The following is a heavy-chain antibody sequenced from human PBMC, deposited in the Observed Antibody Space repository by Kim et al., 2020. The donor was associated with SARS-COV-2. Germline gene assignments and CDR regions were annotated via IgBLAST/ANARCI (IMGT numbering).Heavy chain of an antibody. Sequence: SENLSLTCSVSGGSIRSGGKFWTWISQHPAKGLEWIGYISYSGNSHYSPSLRSRVSISLQTYENQFSLELSSVPAADTAVYYCARAQPLDYWVQGILVTV. CDR2: ISYSGNS. CDR3: ARAQPLDY. CDR1: GGSIRSGGKF. D-gene: IGHD2-2*01. V-gene: IGHV4-31*03. J-gene: IGHJ4*02.